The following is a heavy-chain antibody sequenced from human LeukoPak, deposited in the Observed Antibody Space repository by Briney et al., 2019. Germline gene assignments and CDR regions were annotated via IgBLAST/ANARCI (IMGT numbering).Heavy chain of an antibody. CDR3: VRGYRNQWELWA. J-gene: IGHJ5*02. V-gene: IGHV3-20*04. Sequence: PGGSLRLSCAASGFTFDDYGMSWVRQAPGKGLEWVSGINWNGGSTGYADSVKGRFTISRDNAKSSLYLQMNSLTPEDTGIYYCVRGYRNQWELWAWGQGTLVTVSS. D-gene: IGHD1-26*01. CDR2: INWNGGST. CDR1: GFTFDDYG.